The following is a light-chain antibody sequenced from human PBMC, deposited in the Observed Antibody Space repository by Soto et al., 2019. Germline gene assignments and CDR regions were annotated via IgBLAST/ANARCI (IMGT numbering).Light chain of an antibody. V-gene: IGKV3-15*01. J-gene: IGKJ5*01. CDR3: QQYNSWPPIT. Sequence: EILMTQSPATLSVSPGERATLFCRATQTVNNKVVWYQHKPGQAPRLLIYGASTRATGIPARFSGSGSGTEFTLSISSLQSEDFAVYYCQQYNSWPPITFGQGTRLEIK. CDR1: QTVNNK. CDR2: GAS.